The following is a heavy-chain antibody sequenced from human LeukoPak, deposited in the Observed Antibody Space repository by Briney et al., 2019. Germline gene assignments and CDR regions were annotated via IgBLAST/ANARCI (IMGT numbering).Heavy chain of an antibody. CDR3: ARGYTYGSA. CDR1: GFTFSTYA. V-gene: IGHV3-23*01. J-gene: IGHJ5*02. CDR2: ISGKGDNT. Sequence: GGSLRLSCAASGFTFSTYAMNWVRQAPGKGLEWVSGISGKGDNTYYTDSVKGRFTISRDNSKNTLYLQMNSLRAEDTAVYYCARGYTYGSAWGQGTLVTVSS. D-gene: IGHD5-18*01.